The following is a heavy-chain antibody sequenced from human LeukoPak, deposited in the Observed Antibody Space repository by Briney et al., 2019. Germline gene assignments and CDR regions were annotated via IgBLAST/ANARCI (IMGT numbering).Heavy chain of an antibody. V-gene: IGHV3-53*01. CDR2: IYSGGST. Sequence: GGSLRLSCAASGFTVCSNYMSCVRQAPGKGRGWVSVIYSGGSTYYADSVKGRFTTSRENSKNTLYLQMNSLRAEDTAVYYCARDGDSSGWSDYWGQGTLVTVSS. CDR3: ARDGDSSGWSDY. J-gene: IGHJ4*02. CDR1: GFTVCSNY. D-gene: IGHD6-19*01.